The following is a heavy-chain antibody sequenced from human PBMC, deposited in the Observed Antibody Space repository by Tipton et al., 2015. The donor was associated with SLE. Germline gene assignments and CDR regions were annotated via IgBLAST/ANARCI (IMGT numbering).Heavy chain of an antibody. CDR2: IDPIRGNT. Sequence: QSGAEVKKPGASVKGSCTASGYTFIDNYMHWVRQAPGQGLERMRWIDPIRGNTSYAQKFQGRVNLTLDTSTSTAYMDLTSLKADDTAVYSCARDSGGDYDYYFEAWGQGTLVTVSS. CDR3: ARDSGGDYDYYFEA. V-gene: IGHV1-2*02. J-gene: IGHJ4*02. CDR1: GYTFIDNY. D-gene: IGHD3-3*01.